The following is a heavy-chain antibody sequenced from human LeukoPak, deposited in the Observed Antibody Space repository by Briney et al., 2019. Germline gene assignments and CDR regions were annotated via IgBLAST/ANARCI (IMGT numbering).Heavy chain of an antibody. CDR1: GFTFSSYW. V-gene: IGHV3-74*01. Sequence: GGSLRLSCAASGFTFSSYWMHWVRQAPGKGLVWVSRINSDGSSTSYADSVKGRFTICRDNAKNTPYLQMNSLRAEDTAVYYCARDEFDYGSGSYPEYYFDYWGQGTLVTVSS. J-gene: IGHJ4*02. CDR3: ARDEFDYGSGSYPEYYFDY. D-gene: IGHD3-10*01. CDR2: INSDGSST.